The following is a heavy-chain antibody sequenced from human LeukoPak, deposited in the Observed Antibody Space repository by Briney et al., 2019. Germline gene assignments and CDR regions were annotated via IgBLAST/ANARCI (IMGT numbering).Heavy chain of an antibody. CDR1: GYTFTGYY. Sequence: ASVKVSCKASGYTFTGYYMHWVRQAPGQGLEWMGWINPNTGDTNFAQKFQGRVTLTRDTSISTAYMELSSLKSDDTALYYCARGPAVGSPFDPWGQGTLVTVSS. J-gene: IGHJ5*02. V-gene: IGHV1-2*02. CDR2: INPNTGDT. D-gene: IGHD2-15*01. CDR3: ARGPAVGSPFDP.